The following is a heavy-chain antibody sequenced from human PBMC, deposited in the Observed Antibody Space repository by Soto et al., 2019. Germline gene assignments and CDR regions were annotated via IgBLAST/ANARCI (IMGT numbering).Heavy chain of an antibody. D-gene: IGHD4-17*01. V-gene: IGHV1-8*01. CDR2: MNPKRGNK. CDR3: VRVDGEIDY. J-gene: IGHJ4*02. Sequence: QVQLVQSGAEVKKPGASVKVSCKASGYTFTNYDINWVRQATGQGLEWMGWMNPKRGNKGYAQQFQGRVIMTSSNSISTAYRELTSLRSEDPTVYYCVRVDGEIDYWGQETLVTVSS. CDR1: GYTFTNYD.